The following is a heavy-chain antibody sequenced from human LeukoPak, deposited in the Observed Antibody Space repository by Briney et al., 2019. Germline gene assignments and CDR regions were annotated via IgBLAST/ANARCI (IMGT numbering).Heavy chain of an antibody. V-gene: IGHV3-23*01. Sequence: GGSLRLSCVASGFTFSNYGMNWVRQAPGKGLEWVSGIVGSGVTTYYADSVKGRFTISRDNSKNTLYLHMNGLRVEDTAIYYCARDERWIPFNYWAQGTLVTVSS. D-gene: IGHD5-24*01. J-gene: IGHJ4*02. CDR2: IVGSGVTT. CDR3: ARDERWIPFNY. CDR1: GFTFSNYG.